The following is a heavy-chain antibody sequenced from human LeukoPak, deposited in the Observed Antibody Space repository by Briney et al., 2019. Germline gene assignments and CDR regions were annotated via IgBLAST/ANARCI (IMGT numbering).Heavy chain of an antibody. J-gene: IGHJ5*02. D-gene: IGHD3-10*01. CDR1: GGSISSYY. Sequence: PSETLSLTCTVSGGSISSYYWSWIRQPPGKGLEWIGYIYYSGSTYYNPSLKSRVTISVDTSKNQFSLKLSSVTAADTAVYYCARDSEANWFDPWGQGTLVTVSS. CDR2: IYYSGST. V-gene: IGHV4-59*12. CDR3: ARDSEANWFDP.